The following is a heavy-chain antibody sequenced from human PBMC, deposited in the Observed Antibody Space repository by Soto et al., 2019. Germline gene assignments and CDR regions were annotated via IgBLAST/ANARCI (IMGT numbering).Heavy chain of an antibody. CDR2: IIPIFGTA. CDR1: VGTFSSYA. J-gene: IGHJ4*02. Sequence: QVQLVQSGAEVKKPGSSVKVSCKASVGTFSSYAISWLRQAPGQGLEWLGGIIPIFGTANYAQKFQGRVTITADESTSTAYMELSSLRSEDTAVYYCARDGSSGSSFVDYWGQGTLVTVSS. V-gene: IGHV1-69*01. CDR3: ARDGSSGSSFVDY. D-gene: IGHD3-22*01.